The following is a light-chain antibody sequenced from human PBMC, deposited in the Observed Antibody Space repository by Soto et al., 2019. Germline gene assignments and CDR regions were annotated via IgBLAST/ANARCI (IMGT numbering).Light chain of an antibody. CDR3: CSYAGTHTLYV. CDR2: DVT. J-gene: IGLJ1*01. CDR1: SSDVGAYNY. Sequence: QSALTQPRSVSGSPGQSVTISCTGTSSDVGAYNYVSWYQQHPGKAPRLMIYDVTKRPSGVPDRFSGSKSGNTASLTISGLQGEDEADYYCCSYAGTHTLYVFGTGTKVTVL. V-gene: IGLV2-11*01.